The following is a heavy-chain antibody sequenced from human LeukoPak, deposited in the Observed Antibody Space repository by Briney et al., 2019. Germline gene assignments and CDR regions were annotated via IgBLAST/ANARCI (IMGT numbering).Heavy chain of an antibody. D-gene: IGHD3-16*01. CDR3: AKDDNYIRFLS. CDR1: GFTFSTYH. CDR2: ISSSSTNI. Sequence: GGSLRLSCAASGFTFSTYHMNWVRQAPGKGLEWLSSISSSSTNIYYADSVKGRFTISRDNAKNSLYLQMNSLRAEDTAVYYCAKDDNYIRFLSWGQGTLVTVSS. J-gene: IGHJ5*02. V-gene: IGHV3-21*04.